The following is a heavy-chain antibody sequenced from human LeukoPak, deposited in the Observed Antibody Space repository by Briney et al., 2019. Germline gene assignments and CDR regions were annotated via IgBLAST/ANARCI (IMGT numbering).Heavy chain of an antibody. CDR3: ARDEECAKCGDYEVGFDY. D-gene: IGHD4-17*01. CDR1: GYTFTSYG. CDR2: ISAYNGNT. J-gene: IGHJ4*02. Sequence: ASVKVSCKASGYTFTSYGICWVRQAPGQGLEWMGWISAYNGNTNYAQKVQGRVTMTTDTSTSTAYMELRSLRSDDTAVYYCARDEECAKCGDYEVGFDYWGQGTLVTVSS. V-gene: IGHV1-18*01.